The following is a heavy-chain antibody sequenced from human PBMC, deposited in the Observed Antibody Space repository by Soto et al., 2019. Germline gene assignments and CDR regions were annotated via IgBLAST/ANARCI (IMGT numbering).Heavy chain of an antibody. CDR1: GESISSGGYY. Sequence: QVQLQESGPGLVKASQTLSLICSVSGESISSGGYYWSWIRHHPGKGLEWIGYIYDSESAYYNPSLKSRVTISLDTSKYHFAMKLSCVTAADTAVSYCARASSSSSAADYWGPGTLIAVSS. J-gene: IGHJ4*02. CDR2: IYDSESA. V-gene: IGHV4-31*03. CDR3: ARASSSSSAADY. D-gene: IGHD6-6*01.